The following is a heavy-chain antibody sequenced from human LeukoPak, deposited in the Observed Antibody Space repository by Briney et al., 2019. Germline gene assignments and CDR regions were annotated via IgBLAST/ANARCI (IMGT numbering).Heavy chain of an antibody. CDR1: GGSFSGYY. Sequence: SETLSLTCAVYGGSFSGYYWSWIRQPPGKGLEWIGEINHSGSTNYNPSLKSRVTISVDTSKNQFSLKLSSVTAADTAAYYCARGFFAAAGTSFDYWGQGTLVTVSS. CDR2: INHSGST. V-gene: IGHV4-34*01. J-gene: IGHJ4*02. D-gene: IGHD6-13*01. CDR3: ARGFFAAAGTSFDY.